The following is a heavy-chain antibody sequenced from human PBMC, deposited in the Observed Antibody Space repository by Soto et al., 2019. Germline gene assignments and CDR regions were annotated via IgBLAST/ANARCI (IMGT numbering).Heavy chain of an antibody. D-gene: IGHD2-8*02. Sequence: SETLSLTCAVYGGSLGGYYWTWIRQPLGTGLEWIGEINHSGSTNYNPSLKSRVTISVDTSKNQFSLKLASVTAADTAVYYCARDKITGLFDYWGQGTLVTVSP. CDR1: GGSLGGYY. J-gene: IGHJ4*02. CDR2: INHSGST. CDR3: ARDKITGLFDY. V-gene: IGHV4-34*01.